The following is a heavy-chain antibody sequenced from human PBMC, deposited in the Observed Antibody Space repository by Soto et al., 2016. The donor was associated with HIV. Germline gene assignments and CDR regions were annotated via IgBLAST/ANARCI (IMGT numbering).Heavy chain of an antibody. V-gene: IGHV4-4*02. D-gene: IGHD3-10*01. CDR2: VYHDGKT. CDR3: AMPRGVRGPPSY. J-gene: IGHJ4*01. CDR1: NISTMNINW. Sequence: QVQLQESGPGLVKPSGTLSLACSVSNISTMNINWWTWARQSPGKGLEWIGEVYHDGKTSYNPSLSRRVIVSLDKANKRFSLKLTSVTAADTAMYYCAMPRGVRGPPSYWGQGILVTVSS.